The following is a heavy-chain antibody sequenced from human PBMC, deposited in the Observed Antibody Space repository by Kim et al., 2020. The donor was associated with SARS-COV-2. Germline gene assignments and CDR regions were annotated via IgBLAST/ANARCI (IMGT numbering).Heavy chain of an antibody. Sequence: TYYAAAVKARFTIPRDNSKNTLYLKMTSMRAEDTAVYYCAKDHTVTTFDYWGQGTLVTVSS. CDR2: T. J-gene: IGHJ4*02. D-gene: IGHD4-17*01. V-gene: IGHV3-23*01. CDR3: AKDHTVTTFDY.